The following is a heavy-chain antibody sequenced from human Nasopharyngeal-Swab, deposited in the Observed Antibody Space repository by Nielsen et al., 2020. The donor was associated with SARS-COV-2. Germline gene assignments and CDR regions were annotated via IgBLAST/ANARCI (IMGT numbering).Heavy chain of an antibody. CDR2: IYYSGST. CDR3: ARGQLLLYYYYGMDV. Sequence: SETLSLTCTVSGGSVSSGSYYWSWIRQPPGKGLEWFGYIYYSGSTNYNPSLKSRVTISVDTSKNQFSLKLSSVTAADTAVYYCARGQLLLYYYYGMDVWGQGTTVTVSS. D-gene: IGHD2-15*01. V-gene: IGHV4-61*01. J-gene: IGHJ6*02. CDR1: GGSVSSGSYY.